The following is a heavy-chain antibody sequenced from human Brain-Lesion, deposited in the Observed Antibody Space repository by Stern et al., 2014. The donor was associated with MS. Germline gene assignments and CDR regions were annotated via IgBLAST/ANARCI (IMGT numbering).Heavy chain of an antibody. V-gene: IGHV4-39*01. CDR2: IYYSGTT. CDR1: GGSISRSTYY. D-gene: IGHD5-12*01. Sequence: VQLVESGPGLVKPSETLSLTCSVSGGSISRSTYYWGWIRQPPGKGLEWIGSIYYSGTTYYNPSLKSRVTIDTSKNQFSLRLTSVTAADTAVYYCARHDGWLPHYWSQGTLVTVSS. J-gene: IGHJ4*02. CDR3: ARHDGWLPHY.